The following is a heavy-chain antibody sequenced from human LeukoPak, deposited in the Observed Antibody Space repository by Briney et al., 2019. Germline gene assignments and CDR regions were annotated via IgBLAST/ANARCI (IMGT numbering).Heavy chain of an antibody. CDR2: IYTSGRT. V-gene: IGHV4-61*02. J-gene: IGHJ3*02. D-gene: IGHD1-20*01. CDR1: GGSVSSGTYY. Sequence: SETLSLTCTVSGGSVSSGTYYWNWIRQPAEKGLEWIGRIYTSGRTNYNPSLKSRVTISVDTSKNQFSQKLTSVTAADTAVYYCASQTLTDDAFDIWGQGTMVTVSS. CDR3: ASQTLTDDAFDI.